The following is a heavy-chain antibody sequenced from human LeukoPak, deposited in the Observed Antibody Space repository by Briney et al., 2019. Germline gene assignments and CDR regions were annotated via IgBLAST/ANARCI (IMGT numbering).Heavy chain of an antibody. J-gene: IGHJ4*02. D-gene: IGHD6-19*01. Sequence: PGGSLRLSCAASGXTFGSYWMTWVRQAQGKGPECVANIKPDGSEKHYVDSVGGRFTISRDNAKNSLFLEMNSLRAEDTAVYYCARGRMAVAGSYEYWGQGTLVTVSS. CDR1: GXTFGSYW. V-gene: IGHV3-7*05. CDR2: IKPDGSEK. CDR3: ARGRMAVAGSYEY.